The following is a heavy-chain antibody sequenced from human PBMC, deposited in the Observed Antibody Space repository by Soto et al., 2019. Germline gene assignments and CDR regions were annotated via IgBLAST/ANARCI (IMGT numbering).Heavy chain of an antibody. Sequence: EVQLVESGGCLVKPGGSLRLSCAASGFTFSNTWMSWVRQTPGRGLEWVGRIKSKTDGGTTDYAAPVKGRFTISRDDAKNTLYLQMNSLKTEDTAVYFCTTRLQHLVQDYWGQGTLVTVSS. V-gene: IGHV3-15*01. J-gene: IGHJ4*02. CDR1: GFTFSNTW. CDR2: IKSKTDGGTT. CDR3: TTRLQHLVQDY. D-gene: IGHD6-6*01.